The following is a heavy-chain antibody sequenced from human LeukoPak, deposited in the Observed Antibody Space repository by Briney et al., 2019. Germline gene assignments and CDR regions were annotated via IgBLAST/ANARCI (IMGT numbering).Heavy chain of an antibody. CDR2: INTDTGNP. V-gene: IGHV7-4-1*02. CDR3: ARAERWLQSDY. CDR1: GYTFISCA. Sequence: GASVKVSCKASGYTFISCAMNWVRQAPGQGLEWMGWINTDTGNPTYAQGFTGRFVFSLDTSVSTAYLQISSLKAEDTAVYYCARAERWLQSDYWGQGTLVTVSS. D-gene: IGHD5-24*01. J-gene: IGHJ4*02.